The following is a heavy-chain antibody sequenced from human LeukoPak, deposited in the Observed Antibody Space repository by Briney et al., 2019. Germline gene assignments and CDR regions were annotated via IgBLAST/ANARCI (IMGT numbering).Heavy chain of an antibody. CDR1: GFPFSSYA. CDR3: AKEIAVAGYYYYYGMDV. D-gene: IGHD6-19*01. Sequence: GGSLRLSCAASGFPFSSYAMSWVRQAPGKGLEWVSSIGGSGSGYSTYYADSVKGRFTISRDTSKNTLYLQMNRLRAEDTAVYYCAKEIAVAGYYYYYGMDVWGQGTTVTVSS. V-gene: IGHV3-23*01. CDR2: IGGSGSGYST. J-gene: IGHJ6*02.